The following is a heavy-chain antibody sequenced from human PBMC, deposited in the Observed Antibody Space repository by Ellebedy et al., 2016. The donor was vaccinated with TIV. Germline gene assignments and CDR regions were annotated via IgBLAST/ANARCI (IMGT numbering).Heavy chain of an antibody. J-gene: IGHJ4*02. CDR1: DSTFSSYG. Sequence: GESLKISCEASDSTFSSYGMSWVRQAPGKGLEWVSSISTTDGTHYADSVKGRFTISRDNPKNTLYLQMNSLRVEDTAVYYCATQLWNTEFWGQGTLVIVSS. D-gene: IGHD5-24*01. V-gene: IGHV3-23*01. CDR2: ISTTDGT. CDR3: ATQLWNTEF.